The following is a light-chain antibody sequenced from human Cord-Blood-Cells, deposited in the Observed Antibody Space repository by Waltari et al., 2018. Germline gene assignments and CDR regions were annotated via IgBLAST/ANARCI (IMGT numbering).Light chain of an antibody. CDR3: GTWDSSLSAYV. CDR1: SSTIGHNY. Sequence: QPVLTQPPSVSAAPGQKVPISCSGSSSTIGHNYVSWYQQLPGTAPKLLICDNNKRPSGFPDRFSGSKSGTSATLGITGLQTGDEADYYCGTWDSSLSAYVFGTGTKVTVL. J-gene: IGLJ1*01. V-gene: IGLV1-51*01. CDR2: DNN.